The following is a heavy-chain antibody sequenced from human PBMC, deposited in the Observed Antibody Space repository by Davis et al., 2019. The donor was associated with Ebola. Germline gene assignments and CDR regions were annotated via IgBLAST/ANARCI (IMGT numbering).Heavy chain of an antibody. J-gene: IGHJ6*02. D-gene: IGHD3-3*01. CDR1: GYTFTGYY. V-gene: IGHV1-2*02. CDR2: INPNSGGT. Sequence: ASVKVSCKASGYTFTGYYMHWVRQAPGQGLEWMGWINPNSGGTNYAQKFQGRVNMTRDTSISTAYMELSRLRSDDTAVYYCARGPILEWLVLDYYGMDVWGQGTTVTVSS. CDR3: ARGPILEWLVLDYYGMDV.